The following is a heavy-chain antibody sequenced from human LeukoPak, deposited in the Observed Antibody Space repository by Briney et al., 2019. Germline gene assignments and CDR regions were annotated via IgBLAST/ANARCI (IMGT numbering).Heavy chain of an antibody. J-gene: IGHJ4*02. V-gene: IGHV3-15*01. CDR1: GFTFSNAW. CDR3: ARGGGYRYGSPVDY. D-gene: IGHD5-18*01. Sequence: PGGSLRLSCAASGFTFSNAWMSWVRQAPGKGLEWVGRIKSKTDGGTTDYAAPVKGRFTISRDDSKNTLYLQMNSLRADDTAVYYCARGGGYRYGSPVDYWGQGTLVTVSS. CDR2: IKSKTDGGTT.